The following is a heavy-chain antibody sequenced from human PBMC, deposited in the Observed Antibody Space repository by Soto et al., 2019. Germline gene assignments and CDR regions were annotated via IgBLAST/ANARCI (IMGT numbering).Heavy chain of an antibody. V-gene: IGHV5-10-1*01. J-gene: IGHJ4*02. D-gene: IGHD2-21*02. CDR1: GYAFSNYW. CDR2: IDPTDSFT. CDR3: GRQGGDGYNIDY. Sequence: GESLKISCDGSGYAFSNYWINWVRQVSGKGLEWMGRIDPTDSFTNYSPSFQGHVTFSVDKSTSTAYVQWSSLKASDTAMYYCGRQGGDGYNIDYWGQGTPVTVSS.